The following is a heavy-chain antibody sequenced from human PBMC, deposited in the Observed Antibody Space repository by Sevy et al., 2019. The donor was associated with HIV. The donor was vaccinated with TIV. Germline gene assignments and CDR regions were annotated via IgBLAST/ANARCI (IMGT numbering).Heavy chain of an antibody. CDR2: INPNSGGT. V-gene: IGHV1-2*02. D-gene: IGHD3-10*01. CDR1: GCTFTGYY. CDR3: ARSNFRITMVRGVKPAFDY. Sequence: ASVKVSCKASGCTFTGYYMHWVRQAPGQGLEWMGWINPNSGGTNYAQKFQGRVTMTRDTSISTAYMELSRLRSDDTAVYYCARSNFRITMVRGVKPAFDYWGQGTLVTVSS. J-gene: IGHJ4*02.